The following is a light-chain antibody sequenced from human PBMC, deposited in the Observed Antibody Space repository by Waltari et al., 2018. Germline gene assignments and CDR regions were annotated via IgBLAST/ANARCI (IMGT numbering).Light chain of an antibody. CDR1: QSVSSTY. Sequence: EIVLTQSPRTLSLSPGERATLPCRASQSVSSTYLTWYQQTPGQAPRLLIYGASSRATGIPDRFSGSGSGTDFTLTISRLEPEDFAVYYCQQYVSSFTFGPGTKVDIK. CDR3: QQYVSSFT. CDR2: GAS. V-gene: IGKV3-20*01. J-gene: IGKJ3*01.